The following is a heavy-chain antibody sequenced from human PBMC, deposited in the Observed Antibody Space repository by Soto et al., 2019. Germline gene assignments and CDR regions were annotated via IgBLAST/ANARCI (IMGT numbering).Heavy chain of an antibody. V-gene: IGHV3-7*01. J-gene: IGHJ4*02. D-gene: IGHD6-13*01. CDR1: GFTFSSYW. CDR2: IKQDGSEK. CDR3: ARDLPAPAAPSSSDY. Sequence: PGGSLRLSCSASGFTFSSYWMGGVRQAPGKGLEWVANIKQDGSEKYYVDSVKGRFTISRDNAKNSLYLQMNSLRAEDTAVYYCARDLPAPAAPSSSDYWGQGTLVTVSS.